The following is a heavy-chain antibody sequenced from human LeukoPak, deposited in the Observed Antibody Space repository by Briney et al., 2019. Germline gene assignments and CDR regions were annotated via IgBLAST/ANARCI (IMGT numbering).Heavy chain of an antibody. D-gene: IGHD2-2*02. Sequence: ASVKVSCKASGYTFTSYDINWVRQATGQGLEWMGWMNPNSGNTDYAQKFQGRVTMTRNTSISTAYMELSSLRSEDTAVYYCARVDIVVVPAARPDIPYYYYGMDVWGQGTTVTVSS. V-gene: IGHV1-8*01. CDR1: GYTFTSYD. CDR3: ARVDIVVVPAARPDIPYYYYGMDV. CDR2: MNPNSGNT. J-gene: IGHJ6*02.